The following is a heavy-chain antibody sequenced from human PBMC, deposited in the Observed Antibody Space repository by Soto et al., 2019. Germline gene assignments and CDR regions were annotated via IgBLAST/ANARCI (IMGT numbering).Heavy chain of an antibody. CDR2: IGTAGDT. V-gene: IGHV3-13*01. Sequence: GGSLRLSCAASGFTFSSYDMHWVRQATGKGLEWVSAIGTAGDTYYPGSVKGRFTISRENAKNSLYLQMNSLRAEDTAVYYCASAIVVVPAPWYMDVWGKGTTVTVSS. D-gene: IGHD2-2*01. CDR1: GFTFSSYD. J-gene: IGHJ6*03. CDR3: ASAIVVVPAPWYMDV.